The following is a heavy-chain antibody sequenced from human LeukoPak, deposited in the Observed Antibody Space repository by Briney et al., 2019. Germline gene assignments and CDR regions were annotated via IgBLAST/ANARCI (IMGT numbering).Heavy chain of an antibody. J-gene: IGHJ4*02. CDR3: AKAKYSSSSDLLDY. CDR2: ISGSGGST. V-gene: IGHV3-23*01. D-gene: IGHD6-6*01. CDR1: GFTFSSYA. Sequence: GGSLRLSCAASGFTFSSYAMSWVRQASGKGLEWVSTISGSGGSTYYADSVKGRFTISRDISKNTLFLQMNSLRADDTAVYYCAKAKYSSSSDLLDYWGQGTLVTVSS.